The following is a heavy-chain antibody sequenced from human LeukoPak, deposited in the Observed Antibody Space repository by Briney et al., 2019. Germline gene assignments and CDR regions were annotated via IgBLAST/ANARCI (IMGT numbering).Heavy chain of an antibody. CDR2: IWYDGSNK. V-gene: IGHV3-33*01. CDR1: GFTFSSYG. J-gene: IGHJ4*02. Sequence: GGSLRLSCAASGFTFSSYGMPWVRQAPGKGLEWVAVIWYDGSNKYYADSVKGRFTISRDNSKNTLYLQMNSLRAEDTAVYYWARETGWRLFDYWGQGTLVTVSS. D-gene: IGHD3-9*01. CDR3: ARETGWRLFDY.